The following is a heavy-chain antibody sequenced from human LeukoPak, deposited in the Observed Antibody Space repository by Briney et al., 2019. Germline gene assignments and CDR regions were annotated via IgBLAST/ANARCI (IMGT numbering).Heavy chain of an antibody. J-gene: IGHJ4*02. D-gene: IGHD6-19*01. CDR1: GGSISSYY. CDR2: IYYTGST. CDR3: ATLRGSSGWYDY. V-gene: IGHV4-59*08. Sequence: PSETLSLTCTVSGGSISSYYWSWIRQPPGKGLEWIGFIYYTGSTNYNPSLKSRVTISLDTSKNQFSLKLSSVTAADTAVYYCATLRGSSGWYDYWGQGTLVTVSS.